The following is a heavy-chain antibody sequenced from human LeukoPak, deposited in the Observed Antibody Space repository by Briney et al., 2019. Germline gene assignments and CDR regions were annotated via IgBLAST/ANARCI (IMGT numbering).Heavy chain of an antibody. V-gene: IGHV3-11*03. CDR1: GFTFSDYY. Sequence: GRSLRLSCAASGFTFSDYYMSWIRQAPGKGLEWVSYISSSSSYTNDADSVKGRFTISRDNAKNSLYLQMNSLRAEDTAVYYCARLLRAAAIPALDYWGQGTLVTVSS. CDR2: ISSSSSYT. CDR3: ARLLRAAAIPALDY. J-gene: IGHJ4*02. D-gene: IGHD2-2*01.